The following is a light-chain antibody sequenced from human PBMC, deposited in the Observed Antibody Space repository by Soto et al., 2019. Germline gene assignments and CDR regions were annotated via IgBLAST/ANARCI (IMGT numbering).Light chain of an antibody. CDR3: QHRSNWHYWT. CDR1: QSVGTY. CDR2: DAS. Sequence: ENVLTQSPGTLSLCPGERAALSCRASQSVGTYLAWYQQKPGQAPRLLIFDASKRATGIPARFSGSGSGTDFTLTISSLETEDLAVYYCQHRSNWHYWTFDAGTKVDIK. J-gene: IGKJ1*01. V-gene: IGKV3-11*01.